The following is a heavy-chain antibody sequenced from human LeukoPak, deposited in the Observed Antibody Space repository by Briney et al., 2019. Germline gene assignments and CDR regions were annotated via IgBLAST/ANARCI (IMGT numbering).Heavy chain of an antibody. CDR3: ARHSYSNSPFDY. J-gene: IGHJ4*02. CDR1: GFTFSSYA. Sequence: GGSLRLSCAASGFTFSSYAMAWVRQAPGKGLEWVSSISGSGGSTYYADSVKGRFTISRDNSKNTLYLQMNSLRAEDTAVYYCARHSYSNSPFDYWGQGTLVTVSS. CDR2: ISGSGGST. V-gene: IGHV3-23*01. D-gene: IGHD4-11*01.